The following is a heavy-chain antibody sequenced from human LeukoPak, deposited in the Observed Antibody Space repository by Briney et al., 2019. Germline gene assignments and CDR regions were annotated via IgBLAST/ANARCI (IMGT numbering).Heavy chain of an antibody. CDR3: ARVGLDCSSTSCYRNWFDT. Sequence: SETLSLTCAVYGGSFSGYYWSWIRQPPGKGLEWIGEINHSGSTNYNPSLKSRVTISVDTSKNQFSLKLSSVTAADTAVYYCARVGLDCSSTSCYRNWFDTWGQGTLVTVSS. D-gene: IGHD2-2*02. CDR2: INHSGST. J-gene: IGHJ5*02. CDR1: GGSFSGYY. V-gene: IGHV4-34*01.